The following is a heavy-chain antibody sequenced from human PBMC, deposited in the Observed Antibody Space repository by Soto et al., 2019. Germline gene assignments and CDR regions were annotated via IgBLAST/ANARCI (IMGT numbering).Heavy chain of an antibody. V-gene: IGHV4-34*01. CDR2: INHSGST. CDR3: ARGMTTNYYYYYGMDF. D-gene: IGHD4-17*01. J-gene: IGHJ6*02. CDR1: GGSFSGYY. Sequence: PSETLSLTCAVYGGSFSGYYWSWIRQPPGKGLEWIGEINHSGSTNYNPSLKSRVTISVDTSKNQFSLKLSSVTAADTAVYYCARGMTTNYYYYYGMDFWGQGNTVTVSS.